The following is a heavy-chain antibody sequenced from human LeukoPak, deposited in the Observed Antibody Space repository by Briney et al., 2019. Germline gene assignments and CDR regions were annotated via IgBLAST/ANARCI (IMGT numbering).Heavy chain of an antibody. CDR1: GFTFSSYS. D-gene: IGHD2-2*01. J-gene: IGHJ4*02. Sequence: GGSLRLSCAASGFTFSSYSMNWVRQAPGKGLEWVSSISSSSSYIYYADSLKGRFTISRDNAKNSLYLQMNSLRAEDTAVYYCASQGDDVVVPALKDYWGQGTLVTVSS. CDR2: ISSSSSYI. V-gene: IGHV3-21*01. CDR3: ASQGDDVVVPALKDY.